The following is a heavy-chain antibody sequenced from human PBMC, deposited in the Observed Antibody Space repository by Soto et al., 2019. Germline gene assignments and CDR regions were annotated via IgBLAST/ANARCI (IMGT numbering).Heavy chain of an antibody. Sequence: PSETLSLTCTVSGGSISSGDYYWSWIRQPPGKGLEWIGYIYYSGSTYYNPSLKSRVTISVDTSKNQFSLKLSSVTAADTAVYNCGKNKSNYYYGMDVGGQGTTVPVSS. CDR2: IYYSGST. CDR3: GKNKSNYYYGMDV. J-gene: IGHJ6*02. V-gene: IGHV4-30-4*02. CDR1: GGSISSGDYY.